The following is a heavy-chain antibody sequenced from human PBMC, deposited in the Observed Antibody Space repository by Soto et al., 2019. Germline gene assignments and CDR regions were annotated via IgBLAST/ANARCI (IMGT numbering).Heavy chain of an antibody. CDR1: GFSLSTSGMC. CDR2: IDWDDDK. Sequence: SGPTLVNPTQTLTLTCTFSGFSLSTSGMCVSWIRQPPGKALEWLARIDWDDDKYYSTSLKTRLTISKGTSKNQVVLTMTNMDPVDTATYYCARTPADLGYCSSTSCHPATYYYYYYMDVWGKGTTVTVSS. J-gene: IGHJ6*03. V-gene: IGHV2-70*11. CDR3: ARTPADLGYCSSTSCHPATYYYYYYMDV. D-gene: IGHD2-2*01.